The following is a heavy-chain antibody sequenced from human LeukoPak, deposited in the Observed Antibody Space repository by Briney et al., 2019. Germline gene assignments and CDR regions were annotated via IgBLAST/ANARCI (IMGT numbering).Heavy chain of an antibody. V-gene: IGHV1-2*02. CDR1: GYTFTGYY. J-gene: IGHJ6*03. D-gene: IGHD1-1*01. Sequence: ASVKVYCKASGYTFTGYYMHWVRQAPGQGLEWMGWINPNSGGTNYAQKFQGRVTMTRDTSISTAYMELSRLRSDDTAVYYCAGPLERYYYYYMDVWGKGTTVTVSS. CDR3: AGPLERYYYYYMDV. CDR2: INPNSGGT.